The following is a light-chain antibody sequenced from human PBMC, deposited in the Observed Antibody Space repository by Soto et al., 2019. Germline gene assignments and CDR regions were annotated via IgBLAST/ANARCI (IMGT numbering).Light chain of an antibody. CDR1: QSISNSY. V-gene: IGKV3-20*01. Sequence: ILTQSPATLSLSPGERATLSCRASQSISNSYLFWYQQKPGQAPRLLIYGTSSRATGVPDRFSGSGSGTDFTLTISRLETEDVAVYYCQHYGSSPLFTFGPGTKVEIK. CDR2: GTS. CDR3: QHYGSSPLFT. J-gene: IGKJ3*01.